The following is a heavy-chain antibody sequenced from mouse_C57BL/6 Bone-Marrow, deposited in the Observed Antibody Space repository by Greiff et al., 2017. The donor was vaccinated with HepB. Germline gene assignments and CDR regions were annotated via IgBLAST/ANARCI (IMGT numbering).Heavy chain of an antibody. CDR2: ISNGGGST. Sequence: EVKLQESGGGLVQPGGSLKLSCAASGFTFSYYYMYWVRQTPEKRLEWVAYISNGGGSTYYPDTVKGRFTISRDNAKNTLYLQMSRLKSEDTAMYYCARDPDPMDYWGQGTSVTVSS. CDR1: GFTFSYYY. J-gene: IGHJ4*01. V-gene: IGHV5-12*01. CDR3: ARDPDPMDY.